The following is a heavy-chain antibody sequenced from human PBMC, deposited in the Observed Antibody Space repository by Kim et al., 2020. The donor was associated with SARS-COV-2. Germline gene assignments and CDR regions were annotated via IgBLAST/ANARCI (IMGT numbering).Heavy chain of an antibody. CDR3: ARDQYRSWFDP. D-gene: IGHD5-12*01. CDR1: GGSISSYY. J-gene: IGHJ5*02. V-gene: IGHV4-59*01. Sequence: SETLSLTCTVSGGSISSYYWSWIRQPPGKGLEWIGYIYYSGSTNYNPSLKSRVTISVDTSKNQFSLKLSSVTAADTAVYYCARDQYRSWFDPWGQGTLVTVSS. CDR2: IYYSGST.